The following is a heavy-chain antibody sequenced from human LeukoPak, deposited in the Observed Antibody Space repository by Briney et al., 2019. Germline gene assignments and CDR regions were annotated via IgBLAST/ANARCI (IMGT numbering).Heavy chain of an antibody. J-gene: IGHJ6*02. V-gene: IGHV4-59*01. CDR2: IYYSGST. D-gene: IGHD3-10*01. CDR1: GGSISSYY. Sequence: PSETLSLTCTVSGGSISSYYWSWIRQPPGKGLEWIWYIYYSGSTNYNPSLKSRVTISVGTSKNQFSLKLSSVTAADTAVYYCATEGNYYGSGSFRPPYYYGMDVWGQGTTVTVSS. CDR3: ATEGNYYGSGSFRPPYYYGMDV.